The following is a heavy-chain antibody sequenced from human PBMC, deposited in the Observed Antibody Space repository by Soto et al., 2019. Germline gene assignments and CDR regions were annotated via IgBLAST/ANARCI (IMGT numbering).Heavy chain of an antibody. V-gene: IGHV5-51*01. J-gene: IGHJ3*02. CDR2: IYPGDSDT. CDR1: GYSFTSYW. Sequence: PGESLKISCKGSGYSFTSYWIGWVRQMPGKGLEWMGIIYPGDSDTRYSPSFQGQVTISADKSISTAYLQWSSLKASDTAMYYCASPYEGAGTIGAFEIWGQGTMVTVSS. CDR3: ASPYEGAGTIGAFEI. D-gene: IGHD1-26*01.